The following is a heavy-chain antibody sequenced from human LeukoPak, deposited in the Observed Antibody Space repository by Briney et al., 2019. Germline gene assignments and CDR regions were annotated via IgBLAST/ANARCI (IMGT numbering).Heavy chain of an antibody. CDR1: GFTFSSYW. Sequence: GGSLRLSCAASGFTFSSYWMSWVRQAPGKGLEWVANIKQDGSEKYYVDSVKGRFTISRDNAKNSLYLQTNSLRAEDTAVYYCARPYSSSWYGVFDYWGQGTLVTVSS. CDR2: IKQDGSEK. CDR3: ARPYSSSWYGVFDY. D-gene: IGHD6-13*01. J-gene: IGHJ4*02. V-gene: IGHV3-7*05.